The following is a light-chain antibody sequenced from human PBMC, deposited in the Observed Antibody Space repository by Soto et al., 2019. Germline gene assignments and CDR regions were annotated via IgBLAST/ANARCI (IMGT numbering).Light chain of an antibody. CDR1: SSDVGAYDY. V-gene: IGLV2-14*03. Sequence: QSVLTQPASVSGSPGQSITISCTGTSSDVGAYDYVSWYQQHPGEVPKLMIFDVSDRPSGVSNRFSGSKSGNTASLTISGLQAEDEAVYYCSSFTTSTSYVFGTGTKVTVL. CDR2: DVS. CDR3: SSFTTSTSYV. J-gene: IGLJ1*01.